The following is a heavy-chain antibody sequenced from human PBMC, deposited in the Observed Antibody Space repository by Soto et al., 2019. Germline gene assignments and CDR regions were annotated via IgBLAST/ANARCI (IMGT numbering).Heavy chain of an antibody. D-gene: IGHD3-22*01. J-gene: IGHJ4*02. CDR1: GFSFSSYG. V-gene: IGHV3-23*01. CDR3: AKDFDSDETSHGPNDY. Sequence: EVHLLESGGGLVQPGESLRLSCVASGFSFSSYGMSWVRQAPGKGLEWASIISGSGDAKYYADSVKGRFTISRDNSKNTMYLQMDSLRAEDTAVHYCAKDFDSDETSHGPNDYWGQGTLVTVSS. CDR2: ISGSGDAK.